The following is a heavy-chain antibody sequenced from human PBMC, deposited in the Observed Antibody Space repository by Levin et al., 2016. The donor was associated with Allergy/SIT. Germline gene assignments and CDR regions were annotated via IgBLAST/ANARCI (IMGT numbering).Heavy chain of an antibody. Sequence: GESLKISCAASGFTFSGYAMSWVRQAPGKGLEWVSAISGSGGSTYYADSVKGRFTISRDNSKNTLYLQMNSLRAEDTAVYYCGGSEQWLVPDYWGQGTLVTVSS. D-gene: IGHD6-19*01. J-gene: IGHJ4*02. CDR2: ISGSGGST. CDR1: GFTFSGYA. CDR3: GGSEQWLVPDY. V-gene: IGHV3-23*01.